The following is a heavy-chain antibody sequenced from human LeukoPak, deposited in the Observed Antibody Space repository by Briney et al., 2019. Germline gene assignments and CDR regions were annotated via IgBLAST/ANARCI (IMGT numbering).Heavy chain of an antibody. Sequence: GGSLSLSCSASGFTFSSYAMHWVRQAPGKGLEYVSAISSNGGSTYYADSVKGRFTISRDNSKNTLYLQMSSLRAEDTAVYYCVKDPTDYGDCYFDYWGQGTLVTVSS. J-gene: IGHJ4*02. D-gene: IGHD4-17*01. V-gene: IGHV3-64D*09. CDR2: ISSNGGST. CDR3: VKDPTDYGDCYFDY. CDR1: GFTFSSYA.